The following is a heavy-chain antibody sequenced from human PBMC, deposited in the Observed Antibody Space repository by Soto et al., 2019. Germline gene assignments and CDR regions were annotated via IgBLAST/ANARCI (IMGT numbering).Heavy chain of an antibody. CDR2: FLPLFGTP. D-gene: IGHD2-8*01. Sequence: QVQLVQSGAEVKKPGSSVKVSCKASGGTFKSYVFSWVRQAPGQGLEWMGGFLPLFGTPNYAQKFQGRDTITAEESTSTVYMDMSSMTSEGSAVYDCARGLTVYSAVLHDYDAMDVWGQGTTVTVSS. J-gene: IGHJ6*02. V-gene: IGHV1-69*01. CDR3: ARGLTVYSAVLHDYDAMDV. CDR1: GGTFKSYV.